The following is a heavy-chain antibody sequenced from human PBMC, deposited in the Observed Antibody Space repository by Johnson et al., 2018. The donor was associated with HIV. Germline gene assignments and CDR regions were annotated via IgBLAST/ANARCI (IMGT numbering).Heavy chain of an antibody. CDR1: GFTVSSNY. CDR2: IYSGGST. J-gene: IGHJ3*02. V-gene: IGHV3-66*01. Sequence: VQLVESGGGLVQPGGSLRLSCAASGFTVSSNYMSWVRQAPGKGLEWVSVIYSGGSTYYADSVKGRFTISRDNSKNTLYLQMNSLRAEDTAVYYCDTLVVAPPFDIWGQGTMVTVSS. D-gene: IGHD2-15*01. CDR3: DTLVVAPPFDI.